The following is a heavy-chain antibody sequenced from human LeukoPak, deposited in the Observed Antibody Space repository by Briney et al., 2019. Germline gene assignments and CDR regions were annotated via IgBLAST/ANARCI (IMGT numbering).Heavy chain of an antibody. V-gene: IGHV1-18*04. CDR1: DYTFTSYG. D-gene: IGHD3-22*01. CDR3: ARDAPYFYDTSGYPFDY. Sequence: ASVKVSCKASDYTFTSYGISWVRQAPGQGLEWMGWISAYNGNTNYVQKFQGRVTMTTDTSTSTAYMELRSLRSDDTAVYYRARDAPYFYDTSGYPFDYWGQGTLVTVSS. J-gene: IGHJ4*02. CDR2: ISAYNGNT.